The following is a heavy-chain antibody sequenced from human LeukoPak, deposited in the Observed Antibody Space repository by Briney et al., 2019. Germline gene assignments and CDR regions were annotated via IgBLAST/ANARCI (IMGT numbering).Heavy chain of an antibody. J-gene: IGHJ4*02. V-gene: IGHV3-30*18. CDR2: ISYDGSNK. D-gene: IGHD4-17*01. CDR3: AKSPDYGDSSYFDY. Sequence: GGSLRLSCAASGFTFSSYGMHWVRQAPGKGLEWVAVISYDGSNKYYADSVKGRFTISRDNSKNTLYLQMNSLRAEDTAVYYCAKSPDYGDSSYFDYWGQGTLVTVSS. CDR1: GFTFSSYG.